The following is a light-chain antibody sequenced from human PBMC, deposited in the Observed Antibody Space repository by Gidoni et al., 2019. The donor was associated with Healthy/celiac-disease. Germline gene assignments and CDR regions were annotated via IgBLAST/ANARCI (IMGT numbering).Light chain of an antibody. CDR3: QQYYSYPFT. J-gene: IGKJ3*01. Sequence: AIRMTQSPSSLSASTGDRVTITCRASQGISSYLAWYQQKPGKAPKRLIYAASTLQSGVPPSFSGSGSGTDFTLTISCLQSEDFATYYCQQYYSYPFTFGPXTKVDIK. CDR1: QGISSY. CDR2: AAS. V-gene: IGKV1-8*01.